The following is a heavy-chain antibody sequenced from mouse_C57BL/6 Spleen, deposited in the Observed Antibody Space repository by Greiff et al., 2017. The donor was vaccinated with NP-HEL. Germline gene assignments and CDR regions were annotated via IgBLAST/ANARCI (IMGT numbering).Heavy chain of an antibody. CDR3: ARSYYGNYVDWFAY. V-gene: IGHV5-17*01. CDR2: ISSGSSTI. Sequence: EVNVVESGGGLVKPGGSLKLSCAASGFTFSDYGMHWVRQAPEKGLEWVAYISSGSSTIYYADTVKGRFTISRDNAKNTLFLQMTSLRSEDTAMYYCARSYYGNYVDWFAYWGQGTLVTVSA. D-gene: IGHD2-10*01. CDR1: GFTFSDYG. J-gene: IGHJ3*01.